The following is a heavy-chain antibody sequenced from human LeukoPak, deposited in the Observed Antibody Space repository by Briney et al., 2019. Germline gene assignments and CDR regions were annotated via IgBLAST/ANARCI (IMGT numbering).Heavy chain of an antibody. Sequence: SVKVSCKASGGTFSSYAISWVRQAPGQGLEWMGGIIPIFGTANYAQKFQGRVTITADKSTSTAYMELSSLRSEDTAVYYCARVFSGGTNSAGYWGRGTLVTVSS. D-gene: IGHD1-1*01. CDR1: GGTFSSYA. J-gene: IGHJ4*02. CDR2: IIPIFGTA. V-gene: IGHV1-69*06. CDR3: ARVFSGGTNSAGY.